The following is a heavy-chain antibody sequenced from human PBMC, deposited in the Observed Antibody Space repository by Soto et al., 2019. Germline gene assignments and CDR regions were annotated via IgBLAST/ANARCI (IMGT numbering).Heavy chain of an antibody. CDR3: ARNYDFWSGSKILDY. CDR1: GYTFTSYA. CDR2: INAGNGNT. Sequence: ASVKVSCKASGYTFTSYAMHWVRQAPGQRLEWMGWINAGNGNTKYSQKFQGRVTITRDTSASTAYMELSSLRSEDTAVYYCARNYDFWSGSKILDYWGQGXLVTVSS. J-gene: IGHJ4*02. D-gene: IGHD3-3*01. V-gene: IGHV1-3*01.